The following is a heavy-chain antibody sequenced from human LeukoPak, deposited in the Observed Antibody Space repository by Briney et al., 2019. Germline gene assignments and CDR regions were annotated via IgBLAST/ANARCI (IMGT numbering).Heavy chain of an antibody. CDR2: ISYDGSNK. CDR1: GFTFSNYA. J-gene: IGHJ4*02. D-gene: IGHD6-19*01. CDR3: AREPYSSGWYFSYYFDY. Sequence: GGPLRLSCAASGFTFSNYAMHWVRQAPGKGLEWVAVISYDGSNKYYADSVKGRFTISRDNSKNTLYLQMNSLRAEDTAVYYCAREPYSSGWYFSYYFDYWGRGTLVTVSS. V-gene: IGHV3-30-3*01.